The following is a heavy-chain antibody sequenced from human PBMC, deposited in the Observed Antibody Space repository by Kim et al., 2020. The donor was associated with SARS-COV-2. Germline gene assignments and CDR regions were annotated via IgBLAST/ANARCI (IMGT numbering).Heavy chain of an antibody. D-gene: IGHD5-18*01. J-gene: IGHJ6*02. CDR1: GFTFSSYS. V-gene: IGHV3-21*01. Sequence: GGSLRLSCAASGFTFSSYSMNWVRQAPGKGLEWVSSISSSSSYIYYADSVKGRFTISRDNAKNSLYLQMNSLRAEDTAVYYCAREGCVDTAMVNYYYYYGVDVWGQGATVTASS. CDR3: AREGCVDTAMVNYYYYYGVDV. CDR2: ISSSSSYI.